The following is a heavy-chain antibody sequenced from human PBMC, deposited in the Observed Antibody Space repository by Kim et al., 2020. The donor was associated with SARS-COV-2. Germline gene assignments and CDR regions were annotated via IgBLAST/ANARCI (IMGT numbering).Heavy chain of an antibody. CDR3: AREGGGRLTSGGPIDI. CDR1: GYSFIGYY. J-gene: IGHJ3*02. CDR2: LNPFSGGA. Sequence: ASVKVSCKASGYSFIGYYMHWVRQAPGQGLEWMGRLNPFSGGANYAQNFQARVTMTRDTSMSTVYMELSRLRSDDTAVYFCAREGGGRLTSGGPIDIWGQGTMVTVSS. D-gene: IGHD2-15*01. V-gene: IGHV1-2*06.